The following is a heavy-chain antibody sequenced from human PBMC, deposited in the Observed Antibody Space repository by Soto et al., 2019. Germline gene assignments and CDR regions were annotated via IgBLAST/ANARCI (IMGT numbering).Heavy chain of an antibody. CDR1: GFTFSSYG. CDR3: AKDQPTYYYDSSGDDAFDI. V-gene: IGHV3-30*18. CDR2: ISYDGSNK. J-gene: IGHJ3*02. D-gene: IGHD3-22*01. Sequence: GGSLRLSCAASGFTFSSYGMHWVRQAPGKGLEWVAVISYDGSNKYYADSVKGRFTISRDNSKNTLYLQMNSLRAEDTAVYYCAKDQPTYYYDSSGDDAFDIWGQGTMVTVSS.